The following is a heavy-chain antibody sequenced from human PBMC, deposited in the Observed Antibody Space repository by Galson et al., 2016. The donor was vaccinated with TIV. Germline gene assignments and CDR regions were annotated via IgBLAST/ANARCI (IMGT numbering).Heavy chain of an antibody. V-gene: IGHV3-7*01. J-gene: IGHJ4*02. D-gene: IGHD4-17*01. CDR2: IKQDGSEE. CDR1: GFTFRSYW. CDR3: ARERSAEALTGTLFDF. Sequence: SLRLSCAASGFTFRSYWMSWVRQAPGKGLEWVANIKQDGSEEYYVDSVKGRFTISRDNADNSLYLQMSSLRAEDTAVYYCARERSAEALTGTLFDFWGQETLVTVSS.